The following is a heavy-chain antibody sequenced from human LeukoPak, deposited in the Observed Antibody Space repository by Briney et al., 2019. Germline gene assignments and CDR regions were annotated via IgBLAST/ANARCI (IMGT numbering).Heavy chain of an antibody. CDR2: IIPFLGIA. Sequence: SVKVSCKASGGTFSSYAISWVRQAPGQGLEWMGRIIPFLGIANYAQKFQGRVTITADKSTSTAYMELSSLRSEDTAVYYCARDLDTAMVPGYYFDYWGQGTLVTVSS. J-gene: IGHJ4*02. CDR1: GGTFSSYA. V-gene: IGHV1-69*04. CDR3: ARDLDTAMVPGYYFDY. D-gene: IGHD5-18*01.